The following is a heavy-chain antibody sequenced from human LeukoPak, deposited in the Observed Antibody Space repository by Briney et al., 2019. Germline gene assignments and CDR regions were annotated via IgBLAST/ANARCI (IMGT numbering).Heavy chain of an antibody. CDR3: ARTYSSSWYMSWFDP. CDR2: IYHSGST. D-gene: IGHD6-13*01. V-gene: IGHV4-38-2*02. J-gene: IGHJ5*02. Sequence: SETLSLTCTVSGSSISTDYYWGWIRQPPGKGLEWIGSIYHSGSTYYNPSLKSRIAISVDTSKNQFSLKLSSVTAADTAVYYCARTYSSSWYMSWFDPWGQGTLVTVSS. CDR1: GSSISTDYY.